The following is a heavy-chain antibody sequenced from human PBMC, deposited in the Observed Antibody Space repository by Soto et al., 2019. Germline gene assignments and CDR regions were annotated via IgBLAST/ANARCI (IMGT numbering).Heavy chain of an antibody. CDR3: ARSGGLQHIDY. Sequence: SETLSLTCAVSGDSISSGGFSWGWIRQPPGKGLEWIGSIYYSGSTDYNPSLKSRVTISVDTSKNQFSLKLTSVTAADTAVHYCARSGGLQHIDYWGQGTLVTVSS. CDR1: GDSISSGGFS. V-gene: IGHV4-39*01. CDR2: IYYSGST. J-gene: IGHJ4*02. D-gene: IGHD4-4*01.